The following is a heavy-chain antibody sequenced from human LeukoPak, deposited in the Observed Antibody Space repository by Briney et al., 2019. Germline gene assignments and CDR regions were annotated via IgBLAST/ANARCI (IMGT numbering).Heavy chain of an antibody. D-gene: IGHD2-15*01. CDR2: ISAYNGNT. CDR1: GYTFTSYG. CDR3: ARLGGGSSDEMDIYFDY. Sequence: ASVKASCKASGYTFTSYGISWVRQAPGQGLEWMGWISAYNGNTNYAQKLQGRVTMTTDTSTSTAYMELRSLRSDDTAVYYCARLGGGSSDEMDIYFDYWGQGTLVTVSS. V-gene: IGHV1-18*01. J-gene: IGHJ4*02.